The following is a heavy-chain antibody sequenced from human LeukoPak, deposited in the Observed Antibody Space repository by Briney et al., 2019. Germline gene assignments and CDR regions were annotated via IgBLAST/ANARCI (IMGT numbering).Heavy chain of an antibody. CDR1: GFTFDDYA. CDR2: ISWNSGSI. CDR3: AREHTIFPSYDSSGYVGFFDY. V-gene: IGHV3-9*01. D-gene: IGHD3-22*01. Sequence: GGSLRLSCAASGFTFDDYAMHWVRQAPGKGLEWVSGISWNSGSIGYADSVKGRFTISRDNAKNSLYLQMNSLRAEDTALYYCAREHTIFPSYDSSGYVGFFDYWGQGTLVTVSS. J-gene: IGHJ4*02.